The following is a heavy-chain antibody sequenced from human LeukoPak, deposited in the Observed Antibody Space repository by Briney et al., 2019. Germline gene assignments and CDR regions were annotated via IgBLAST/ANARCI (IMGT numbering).Heavy chain of an antibody. CDR1: GYTFTGYF. CDR2: INPNSGDT. Sequence: SVKVSCKTSGYTFTGYFLHWLRQAPGQGLEWMGRINPNSGDTKYAQNFQGRVTMTRDTSISTAFMELSSLRSDDTAVYYCARDHYDYISGTYRPDAFAFWGQGTMVTVSS. D-gene: IGHD3-16*02. V-gene: IGHV1-2*02. CDR3: ARDHYDYISGTYRPDAFAF. J-gene: IGHJ3*01.